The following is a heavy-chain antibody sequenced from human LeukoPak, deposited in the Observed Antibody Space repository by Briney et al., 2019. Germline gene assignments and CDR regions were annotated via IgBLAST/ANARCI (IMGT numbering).Heavy chain of an antibody. J-gene: IGHJ4*02. Sequence: PGGSLRLSCAASGFTFSSYAMSWVRQAPGKGLEWVSAISGSGGSTYYADSVKGRFTISRDNSKNTLYPQMNSLRAEDTAVYYCAKDPYYYDSSGYYPFDYWGQGTLVTVSS. CDR2: ISGSGGST. CDR1: GFTFSSYA. CDR3: AKDPYYYDSSGYYPFDY. V-gene: IGHV3-23*01. D-gene: IGHD3-22*01.